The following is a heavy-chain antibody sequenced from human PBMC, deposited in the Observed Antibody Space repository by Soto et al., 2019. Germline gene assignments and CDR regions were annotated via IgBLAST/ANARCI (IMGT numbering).Heavy chain of an antibody. D-gene: IGHD2-21*01. CDR2: ITSSSSYI. CDR1: QFTFSSYS. CDR3: ARSELRSPDAFDI. J-gene: IGHJ3*02. V-gene: IGHV3-21*01. Sequence: PLRLSCTSSQFTFSSYSMNLVLKNPCKVLECVSSITSSSSYIYYADSVKGRFTIPRDNAKNSLYLQMNSLRAEDTAVYYCARSELRSPDAFDIWGQGTMVSVSS.